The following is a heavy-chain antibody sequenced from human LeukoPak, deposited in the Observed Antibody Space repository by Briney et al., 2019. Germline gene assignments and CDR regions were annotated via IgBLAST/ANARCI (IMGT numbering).Heavy chain of an antibody. Sequence: RGASLQIPCKGSGSSFPTYWIAWVRQLPGKGLEWMGIIYPGDSDTKYSPSFQGQVTISADKSIDTAYLQWSALKASDTAMYFCARVLGSGPYLYYFDYWGQGTLVTVSS. V-gene: IGHV5-51*01. CDR3: ARVLGSGPYLYYFDY. CDR1: GSSFPTYW. D-gene: IGHD3-10*01. CDR2: IYPGDSDT. J-gene: IGHJ4*02.